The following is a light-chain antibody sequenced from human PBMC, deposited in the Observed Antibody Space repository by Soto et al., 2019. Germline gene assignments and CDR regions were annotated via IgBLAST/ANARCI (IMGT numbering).Light chain of an antibody. J-gene: IGKJ2*01. CDR3: QQRSNWPPYT. CDR1: QSVSSY. CDR2: DAS. Sequence: EIVLTQSPAPLSLSPGERATLSCRASQSVSSYLAWYQQKPGQAPRLLIYDASTRATGIPARFSGSGSGTDFTLTISSLEPEDWAVYYCQQRSNWPPYTVGQGTKLEIK. V-gene: IGKV3-11*01.